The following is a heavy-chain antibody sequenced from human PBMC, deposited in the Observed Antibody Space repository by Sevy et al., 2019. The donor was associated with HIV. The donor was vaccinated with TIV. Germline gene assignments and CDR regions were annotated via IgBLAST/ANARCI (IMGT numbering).Heavy chain of an antibody. CDR1: GGSISSSSSH. Sequence: SETLSLTCTVSGGSISSSSSHWGWIRQAPGKGLEWIASIYYSGTTYYNPSLKSRVTISVDTSKNQFSLKVSSVTAADTAVYYCVRQGVEMTTIEDYWSQGTLVTVSS. J-gene: IGHJ4*02. CDR2: IYYSGTT. V-gene: IGHV4-39*01. D-gene: IGHD4-4*01. CDR3: VRQGVEMTTIEDY.